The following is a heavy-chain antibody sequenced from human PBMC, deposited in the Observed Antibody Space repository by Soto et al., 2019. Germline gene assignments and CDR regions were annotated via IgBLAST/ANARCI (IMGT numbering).Heavy chain of an antibody. J-gene: IGHJ4*02. Sequence: GASVKVSCQASGGTFSKYTISWVRQAPGQGLEWMGRIIPILGIANYAQKFQGRVTITADKSTSTAYMELSSLRSEDTAVYYCARDVRTTVFVYWGQGTLVTVSS. CDR2: IIPILGIA. CDR3: ARDVRTTVFVY. D-gene: IGHD4-17*01. V-gene: IGHV1-69*04. CDR1: GGTFSKYT.